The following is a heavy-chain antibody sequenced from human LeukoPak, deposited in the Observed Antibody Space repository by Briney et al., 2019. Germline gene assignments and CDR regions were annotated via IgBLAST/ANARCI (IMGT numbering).Heavy chain of an antibody. CDR3: AKGRGYGDY. CDR2: INKDGREK. Sequence: GGSLTLSCAVSGFTFSSYWMTWVRQVPGKGLQWVANINKDGREKYYMDSMKGRLNISRDNTENSVFLQLTSLRPEDTGIYFCAKGRGYGDYWGQGTLAGVSS. CDR1: GFTFSSYW. D-gene: IGHD5-12*01. V-gene: IGHV3-7*01. J-gene: IGHJ4*02.